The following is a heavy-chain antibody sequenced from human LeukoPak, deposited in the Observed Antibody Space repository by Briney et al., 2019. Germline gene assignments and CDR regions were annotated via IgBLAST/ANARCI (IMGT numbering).Heavy chain of an antibody. D-gene: IGHD1-26*01. V-gene: IGHV3-30*04. CDR2: ISYDGSNK. CDR3: AKDLEYTVGATNYYYYGMDV. J-gene: IGHJ6*02. CDR1: GFTFSSYA. Sequence: GGSLRLSCAASGFTFSSYAMHWVRQAPGKGLEWVAVISYDGSNKYYADSVKGRFTISRDNSKNTLYLQMNGLRAEDTAVYYCAKDLEYTVGATNYYYYGMDVWGQGTTVTVSS.